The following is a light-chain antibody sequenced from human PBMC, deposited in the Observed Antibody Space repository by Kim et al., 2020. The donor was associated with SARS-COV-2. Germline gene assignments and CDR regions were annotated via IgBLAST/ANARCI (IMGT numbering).Light chain of an antibody. CDR3: QQYENTLSN. V-gene: IGKV1-5*03. CDR1: QSIITW. CDR2: KAS. J-gene: IGKJ4*01. Sequence: ASVGDRVTITCRASQSIITWLAWYQQKPGKAPKLLIYKASSLESGVPSRFSGSGSGTEFTLTINSLQPDDFATYYCQQYENTLSNFGGGTKVDIK.